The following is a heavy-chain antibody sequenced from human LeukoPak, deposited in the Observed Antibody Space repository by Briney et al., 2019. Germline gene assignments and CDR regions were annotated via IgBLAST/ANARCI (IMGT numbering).Heavy chain of an antibody. V-gene: IGHV3-7*01. CDR3: ARDVWTGVAVSDY. D-gene: IGHD6-19*01. J-gene: IGHJ4*02. Sequence: GGSLRLTCVASGFTFSSYWMTWVRQAPGKGLEWLANIKEDGSIQYYLDSVRGRFTISRDNAKTSVYLQLNSLRADDTAVYYCARDVWTGVAVSDYWGQGTLVTVSS. CDR1: GFTFSSYW. CDR2: IKEDGSIQ.